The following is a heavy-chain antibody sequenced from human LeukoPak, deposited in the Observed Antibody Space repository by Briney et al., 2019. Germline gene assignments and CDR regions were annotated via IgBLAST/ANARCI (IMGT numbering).Heavy chain of an antibody. CDR3: ARDGETAAPWALDL. V-gene: IGHV3-48*03. CDR1: GFTFNNYE. CDR2: ISQSGGTK. D-gene: IGHD3-10*01. J-gene: IGHJ3*01. Sequence: GGSLRLSCVASGFTFNNYEMNWVRQAPGKGLEWVSYISQSGGTKRYTDSVKGRFTISRDNAKNSLYLQLSSLRVEDMGVYYCARDGETAAPWALDLWGQGTVVSVSS.